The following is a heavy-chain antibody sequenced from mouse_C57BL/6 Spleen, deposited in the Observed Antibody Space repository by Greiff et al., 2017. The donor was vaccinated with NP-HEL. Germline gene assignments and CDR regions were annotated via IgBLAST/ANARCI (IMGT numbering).Heavy chain of an antibody. CDR2: INPNNGGT. CDR1: GYTFTDYY. Sequence: EVQLQQSGPELVKPGASVKISCKASGYTFTDYYMNWVKQSHGKSLEWIGDINPNNGGTSYNQKFKGKATLTVDKSSSTAYMELRSLTSEDSAVYYCANYGNYVDYYAMDYWGQGTSVTVSS. V-gene: IGHV1-26*01. D-gene: IGHD2-1*01. CDR3: ANYGNYVDYYAMDY. J-gene: IGHJ4*01.